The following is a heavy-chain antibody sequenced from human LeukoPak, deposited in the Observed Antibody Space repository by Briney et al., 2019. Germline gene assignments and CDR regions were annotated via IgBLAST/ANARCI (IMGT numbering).Heavy chain of an antibody. V-gene: IGHV4-4*07. Sequence: SETLSLTCAVYGGSFSSYYWSWIRQPAGKGLEWIGRIYTSGSTNYNPSLKSRVTMSVDTSKNQFSLKLSSVTAADTAVYYCARDGEWLAFDYWGQGTLVTVSS. CDR1: GGSFSSYY. D-gene: IGHD3-3*01. CDR2: IYTSGST. CDR3: ARDGEWLAFDY. J-gene: IGHJ4*02.